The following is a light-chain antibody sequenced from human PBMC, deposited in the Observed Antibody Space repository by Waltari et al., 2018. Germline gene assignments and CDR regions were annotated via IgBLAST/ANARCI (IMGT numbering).Light chain of an antibody. Sequence: QSVLTQPPSVSAAPGQKVTISCSGSSSSIGTNYVSWYQHLPGTAPKLLMYGNDKRPSWIPDRFSGSKSGTSATLGITGLQTGDEADYYCASWDNSLSVEIIGGGTKLTVL. CDR3: ASWDNSLSVEI. CDR1: SSSIGTNY. CDR2: GND. J-gene: IGLJ2*01. V-gene: IGLV1-51*02.